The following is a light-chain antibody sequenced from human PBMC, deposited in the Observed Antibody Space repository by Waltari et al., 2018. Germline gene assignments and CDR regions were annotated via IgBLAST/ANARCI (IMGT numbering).Light chain of an antibody. V-gene: IGLV2-14*03. J-gene: IGLJ2*01. CDR3: SSYTGSSALVV. CDR2: DVN. Sequence: QSALTQPASVSGSPGQSITISCSGSTIDIGSYNYVSWYQQHPGKAPKLIIFDVNRRPSWVSNRFSVSKSGLTSSLTISGLQAEDEAEYYCSSYTGSSALVVFGGGTKLSVL. CDR1: TIDIGSYNY.